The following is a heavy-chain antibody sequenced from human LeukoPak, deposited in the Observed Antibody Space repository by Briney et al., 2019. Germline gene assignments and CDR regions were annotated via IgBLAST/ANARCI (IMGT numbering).Heavy chain of an antibody. D-gene: IGHD3-3*01. CDR1: GGSISSSY. Sequence: AGTLSLTCTVSGGSISSSYWSWIRQPPGKGLEWIGYIYYSGSTNYNPSLKSRVTISVDTSKNQLSLKLRSVTAADTAVYFCARVGAVFGVVDRLDPWGQGTLDTLPS. V-gene: IGHV4-59*01. J-gene: IGHJ5*02. CDR3: ARVGAVFGVVDRLDP. CDR2: IYYSGST.